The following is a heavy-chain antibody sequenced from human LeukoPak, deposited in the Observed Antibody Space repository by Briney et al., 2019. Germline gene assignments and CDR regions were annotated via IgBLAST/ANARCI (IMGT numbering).Heavy chain of an antibody. J-gene: IGHJ3*02. CDR1: GYSFTSYW. D-gene: IGHD1-1*01. Sequence: GESLKISCKGSGYSFTSYWIGWVRQMPGKGLEWMGIIYPGDSDTRYSPSFQGQVTISADKSIGTAYLQWSSLKASDTAMYYCARGSHWNDEVEDAFDIWGQGTMVTVSS. V-gene: IGHV5-51*01. CDR3: ARGSHWNDEVEDAFDI. CDR2: IYPGDSDT.